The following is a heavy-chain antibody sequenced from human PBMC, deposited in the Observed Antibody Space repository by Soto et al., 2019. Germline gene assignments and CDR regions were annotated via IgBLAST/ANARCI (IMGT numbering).Heavy chain of an antibody. D-gene: IGHD5-18*01. V-gene: IGHV3-48*02. Sequence: EVQLVESGGALVQPGGSLRLSCAASGFALSSHSMYWVRQAPGKGLEWVSYISPVGGDVHYADSVKGRFTFSRDLAKSSRSLQMTRLRDEDTAVYFCARGRADTAYFESWGQGTLVTVSS. J-gene: IGHJ4*02. CDR2: ISPVGGDV. CDR3: ARGRADTAYFES. CDR1: GFALSSHS.